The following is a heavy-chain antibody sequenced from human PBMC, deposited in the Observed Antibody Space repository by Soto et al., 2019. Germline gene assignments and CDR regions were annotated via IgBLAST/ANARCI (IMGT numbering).Heavy chain of an antibody. V-gene: IGHV3-11*06. Sequence: QVQLVESGGGLVKPGGSLRLSCAASGFTFSDYYMRWIRQAPGQGLEWVSYISHDSDYTSYADSVRGRFSISRDNAQKSLYLQINSLRAEDTALYYCARPNTPYYGGNSGAFDIWGHGTMVTVSS. J-gene: IGHJ3*02. CDR3: ARPNTPYYGGNSGAFDI. CDR1: GFTFSDYY. D-gene: IGHD4-17*01. CDR2: ISHDSDYT.